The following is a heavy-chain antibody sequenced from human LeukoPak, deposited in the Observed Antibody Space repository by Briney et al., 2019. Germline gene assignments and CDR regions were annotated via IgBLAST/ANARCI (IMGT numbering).Heavy chain of an antibody. J-gene: IGHJ4*02. Sequence: GSLRLSCAASGFTFSSYAMSWVRQAPGKGLEWVSAISDSGGSTYYADSVKGRFTISRDNSKSTLYLQMNSLRDEDTAVYYCAKDRGRYYDSSGYYWGYYFDSWGQGILVTVST. CDR3: AKDRGRYYDSSGYYWGYYFDS. V-gene: IGHV3-23*01. CDR1: GFTFSSYA. CDR2: ISDSGGST. D-gene: IGHD3-22*01.